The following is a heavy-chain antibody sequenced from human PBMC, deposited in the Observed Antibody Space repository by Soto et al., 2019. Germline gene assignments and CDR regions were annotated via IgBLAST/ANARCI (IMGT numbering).Heavy chain of an antibody. V-gene: IGHV3-73*01. J-gene: IGHJ4*02. CDR2: IRSKANSYAT. CDR3: TRHGTADYYDSSGYFNDYYFDY. CDR1: GFTFSGSA. Sequence: PGGSLRLSCAASGFTFSGSAMHWVRQASGKGLEWVGRIRSKANSYATAYAASVKGRFTISRDDSKNTAYLQMNSLKTEDTAVYYCTRHGTADYYDSSGYFNDYYFDYWGQGTLVTVS. D-gene: IGHD3-22*01.